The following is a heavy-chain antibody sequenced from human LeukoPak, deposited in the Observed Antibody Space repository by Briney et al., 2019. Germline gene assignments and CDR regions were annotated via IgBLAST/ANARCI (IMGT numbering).Heavy chain of an antibody. D-gene: IGHD5-12*01. Sequence: SETLSLTCTVSGGSISSSRYYWGWIRQPPGKGLEWIGSIYYSGSTYYNPSLKSRVTMSVDTSKNQFSLKLSSVTAADTAVYYCASQVGWLRSNLDDWGQGTLVTVSS. CDR1: GGSISSSRYY. V-gene: IGHV4-39*01. CDR2: IYYSGST. CDR3: ASQVGWLRSNLDD. J-gene: IGHJ4*02.